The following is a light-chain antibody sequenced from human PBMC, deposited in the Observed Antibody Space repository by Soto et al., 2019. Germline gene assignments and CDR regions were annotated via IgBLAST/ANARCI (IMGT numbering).Light chain of an antibody. CDR1: QSISSW. CDR3: QQYNMGFT. V-gene: IGKV1-5*01. CDR2: DAS. Sequence: DIQMTQSPSTLSASVGDRVTITCRASQSISSWLAWYQQKPGKAPKLLIYDASSLESGVPSRFSGSGSGTEFTLTISSLQPDDFATHYCQQYNMGFTFGPGTKVDIK. J-gene: IGKJ3*01.